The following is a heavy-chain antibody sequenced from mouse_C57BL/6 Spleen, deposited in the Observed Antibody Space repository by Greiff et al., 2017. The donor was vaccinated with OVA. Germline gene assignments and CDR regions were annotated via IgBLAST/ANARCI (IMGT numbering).Heavy chain of an antibody. CDR1: GYTFTSYD. V-gene: IGHV1-85*01. CDR2: IYPRDGST. Sequence: QVQLQQSGPELVKPGASVKLSCKASGYTFTSYDINWVKQRPGQGLEWIGWIYPRDGSTKYNEKFKGKATLTVDTSSSTAYMELHSLTSEDSAVYFCAISGHYYGSSDWYFDVWGTGTTVTVSS. D-gene: IGHD1-1*01. CDR3: AISGHYYGSSDWYFDV. J-gene: IGHJ1*03.